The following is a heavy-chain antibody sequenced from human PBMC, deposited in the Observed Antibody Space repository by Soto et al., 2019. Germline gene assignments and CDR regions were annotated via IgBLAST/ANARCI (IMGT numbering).Heavy chain of an antibody. CDR1: GFTVSSNY. V-gene: IGHV3-53*04. Sequence: GGSLRLSCAASGFTVSSNYMSWVRQAPGKGLEWVSVIYSGGSTYYADSVKGRFTISRHNSKNTLYLQMNSLRAEDTAVYYCARSTVTTARDYFDYWGQGTLVTVSS. CDR2: IYSGGST. CDR3: ARSTVTTARDYFDY. D-gene: IGHD4-17*01. J-gene: IGHJ4*02.